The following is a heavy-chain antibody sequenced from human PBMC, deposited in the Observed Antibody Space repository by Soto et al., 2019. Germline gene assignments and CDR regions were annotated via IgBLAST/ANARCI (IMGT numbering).Heavy chain of an antibody. J-gene: IGHJ4*02. CDR2: INAGNGNT. Sequence: QVQLVQSGAEVKKPGASVKVSCKASGYTFSRYAMHWVRQAPGQRLEWMGWINAGNGNTKYSQKFEGRVTITRDTSESPAYMELSSLASEDTAVYYWARGVNSGSYCWWGQGTLVALSS. CDR3: ARGVNSGSYCW. CDR1: GYTFSRYA. D-gene: IGHD1-26*01. V-gene: IGHV1-3*01.